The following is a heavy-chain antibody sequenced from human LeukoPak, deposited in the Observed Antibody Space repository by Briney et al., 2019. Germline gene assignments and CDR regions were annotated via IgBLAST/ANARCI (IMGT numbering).Heavy chain of an antibody. CDR1: GFTVSSNY. CDR3: ARDRGGLGYYFDY. CDR2: IYSGGST. Sequence: GGSLRLSCVASGFTVSSNYMSWVRQAPGKGLEWVSVIYSGGSTYYADSVKGRFTISRDSSKNTLYLQMNSLRAEDTAVYYCARDRGGLGYYFDYWGQGTLVTVSS. V-gene: IGHV3-66*01. D-gene: IGHD3-16*01. J-gene: IGHJ4*02.